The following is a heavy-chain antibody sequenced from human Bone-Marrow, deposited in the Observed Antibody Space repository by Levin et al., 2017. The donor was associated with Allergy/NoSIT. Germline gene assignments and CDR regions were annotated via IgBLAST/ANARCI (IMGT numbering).Heavy chain of an antibody. D-gene: IGHD3-22*01. CDR3: AKSRAYYYDSSGYYVGNWFDP. J-gene: IGHJ5*02. Sequence: GESLKISCAASGFTFSSYGMHWVRQAPGKGLEWVAVISYDGSNKYYADSVKGRFTISRDNSKNTLYLQMNSLRAEDTAVYYCAKSRAYYYDSSGYYVGNWFDPWGQGTLVTVSS. CDR1: GFTFSSYG. CDR2: ISYDGSNK. V-gene: IGHV3-30*18.